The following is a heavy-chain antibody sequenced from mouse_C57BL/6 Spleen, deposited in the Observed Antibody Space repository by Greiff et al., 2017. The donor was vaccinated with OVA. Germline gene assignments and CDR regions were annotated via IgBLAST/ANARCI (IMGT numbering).Heavy chain of an antibody. CDR1: GFTFSSYA. J-gene: IGHJ2*01. D-gene: IGHD2-3*01. Sequence: DVMLVESGGGLVKPGGSLKLSCAASGFTFSSYAMSWVRQTPEKRLEWVATISDGGSYTYYPDNVKGRFTISRDNAKNNLYLQMSHLKSEDTAMYYCARAYDPYYFDYWGQGTTLTVSS. CDR3: ARAYDPYYFDY. V-gene: IGHV5-4*03. CDR2: ISDGGSYT.